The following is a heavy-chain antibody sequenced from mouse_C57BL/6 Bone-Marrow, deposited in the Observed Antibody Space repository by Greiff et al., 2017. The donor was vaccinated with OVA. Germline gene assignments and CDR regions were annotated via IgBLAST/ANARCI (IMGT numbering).Heavy chain of an antibody. V-gene: IGHV1-15*01. D-gene: IGHD3-2*02. CDR3: AEAAQAPYYAMDY. J-gene: IGHJ4*01. Sequence: QVQLQQSGAELVRPGASVTLSCKASGYTFTDYEMHWVKQTPVHGLEWIGAIDPETGGTAYNQKFKGKAILTADKSSSTAYMELRSLTSEDSAVYYCAEAAQAPYYAMDYWGQGTSVTVSS. CDR1: GYTFTDYE. CDR2: IDPETGGT.